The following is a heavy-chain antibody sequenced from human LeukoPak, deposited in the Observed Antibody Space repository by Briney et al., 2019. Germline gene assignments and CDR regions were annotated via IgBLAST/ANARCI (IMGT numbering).Heavy chain of an antibody. CDR3: VKGGSLIQLPYPFDY. D-gene: IGHD5-18*01. CDR1: GFTFSSYA. V-gene: IGHV3-64D*06. Sequence: GGSLRLSCSASGFTFSSYAMHWVRQAPGKGLEYVSAISSNGGSTYYADSVKGRFTISRDNSKNTLCLQMSSLRAEDTAVYYCVKGGSLIQLPYPFDYWGQGTLVTVSS. CDR2: ISSNGGST. J-gene: IGHJ4*02.